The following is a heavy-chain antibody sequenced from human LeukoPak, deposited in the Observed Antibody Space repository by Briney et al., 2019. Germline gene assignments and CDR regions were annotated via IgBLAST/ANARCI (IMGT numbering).Heavy chain of an antibody. D-gene: IGHD2-8*01. J-gene: IGHJ5*02. V-gene: IGHV4-39*01. Sequence: SETLSLTCTVSGVYISSSSYYWGWIRQPPGKNLEWIGSIYYSGSTYYNPSLKSRVTISVDTSKNQFSLKLSSVTAADTAVYYCARLGYCTNAVCYNWFDPWGQGTLVTVSS. CDR3: ARLGYCTNAVCYNWFDP. CDR2: IYYSGST. CDR1: GVYISSSSYY.